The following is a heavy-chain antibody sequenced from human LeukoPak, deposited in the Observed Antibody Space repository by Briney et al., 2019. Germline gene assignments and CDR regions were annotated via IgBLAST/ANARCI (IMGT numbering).Heavy chain of an antibody. J-gene: IGHJ4*02. D-gene: IGHD2-2*01. V-gene: IGHV1-24*01. Sequence: GASVKVSCKVSGYTLTELSMHWVRQAPGKGLEWMGGFDPEDGETIYAQKFQGRVTMTEDTSTDTAYMELSSLRSEDTAVYYCATPIVGYCSSTSCYEGYWGQGTLVTVSS. CDR3: ATPIVGYCSSTSCYEGY. CDR1: GYTLTELS. CDR2: FDPEDGET.